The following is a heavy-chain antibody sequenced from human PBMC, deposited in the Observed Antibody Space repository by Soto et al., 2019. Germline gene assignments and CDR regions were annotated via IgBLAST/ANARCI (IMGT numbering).Heavy chain of an antibody. V-gene: IGHV1-46*01. Sequence: QVQLVQSGAEVKKPGASVKVSCKASGYTFTSYYMHWVRQAPGQGLEWMGIINPSGGSTSYAQKFQGRVTMTKDTSTSTVYMELSSLRSEDTAVYYCASGSSGYYDAFDIWGQGTMVTVSS. CDR2: INPSGGST. CDR3: ASGSSGYYDAFDI. CDR1: GYTFTSYY. J-gene: IGHJ3*02. D-gene: IGHD3-22*01.